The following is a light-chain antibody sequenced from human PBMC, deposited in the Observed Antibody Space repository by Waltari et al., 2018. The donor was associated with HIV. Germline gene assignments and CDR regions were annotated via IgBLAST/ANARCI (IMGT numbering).Light chain of an antibody. CDR1: QTAGEY. CDR3: QQFNNWPPYS. Sequence: EIVLTQSPATLSLSPGERATLSCRASQTAGEYLAWYQHKPGQAPRLLIFDAFNRAIGIPARFSGSGSGTEFTLTISSLQSEDFAVYYCQQFNNWPPYSFGQGTKLEIK. CDR2: DAF. J-gene: IGKJ2*03. V-gene: IGKV3-11*01.